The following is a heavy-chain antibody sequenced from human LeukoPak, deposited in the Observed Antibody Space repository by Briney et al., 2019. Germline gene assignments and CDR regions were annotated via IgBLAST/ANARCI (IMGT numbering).Heavy chain of an antibody. V-gene: IGHV3-30*09. CDR2: ISHDGSNK. J-gene: IGHJ5*02. Sequence: GGSLRLSCAPSEFTLSTYAMHWVRQAPGKGLEWVAVISHDGSNKYYADSVKGRFAISRDNSKNTLYLQMNGLRVEDTAVYNCARVPGANASWGQGTLVTVSS. CDR3: ARVPGANAS. CDR1: EFTLSTYA.